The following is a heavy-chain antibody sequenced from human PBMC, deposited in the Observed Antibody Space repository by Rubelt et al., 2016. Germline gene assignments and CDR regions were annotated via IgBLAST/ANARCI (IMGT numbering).Heavy chain of an antibody. V-gene: IGHV4-4*07. J-gene: IGHJ4*02. CDR2: IYTSGST. CDR3: ARTSSGWYGHFDY. Sequence: QVQLQESGPGLVKPSETLSLTCTVSGYSISSGYYWGWIRQPAGKGLEWIGRIYTSGSTNYNPSLKSRVTMSVDTSKYQFSRKLSSVTAADAAVYYWARTSSGWYGHFDYWGQGTLVTVSS. CDR1: GYSISSGYY. D-gene: IGHD6-19*01.